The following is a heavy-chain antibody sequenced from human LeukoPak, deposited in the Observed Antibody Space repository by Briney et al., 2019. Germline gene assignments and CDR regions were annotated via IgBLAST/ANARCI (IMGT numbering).Heavy chain of an antibody. V-gene: IGHV4-39*07. CDR3: ARDIKYSSLFDP. J-gene: IGHJ5*02. Sequence: PSETLSLTCTVSGGSISGSSYYWGWIRQPPGKGLEWIGSIYYSGSTYYNPSLKSRVTISVDTSKNQFSLKLSSVTAADTAVYYCARDIKYSSLFDPWGQGTLVTVSS. CDR2: IYYSGST. CDR1: GGSISGSSYY. D-gene: IGHD6-6*01.